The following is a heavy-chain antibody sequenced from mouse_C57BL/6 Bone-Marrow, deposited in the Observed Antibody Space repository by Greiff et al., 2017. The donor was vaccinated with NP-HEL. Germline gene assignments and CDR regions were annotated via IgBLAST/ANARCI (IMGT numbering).Heavy chain of an antibody. Sequence: EVQLVESGGDLVKPGGSLKLSCAASGFTFSSYGMSWVRQTPDKRLEWVATISSGGSYTYYPDSVKGRFTISRDNAKNTLYLQMSSLKSEDTAMYYCARHGYYGFAYWGQGTLVTVSA. J-gene: IGHJ3*01. CDR3: ARHGYYGFAY. CDR1: GFTFSSYG. D-gene: IGHD1-1*01. V-gene: IGHV5-6*01. CDR2: ISSGGSYT.